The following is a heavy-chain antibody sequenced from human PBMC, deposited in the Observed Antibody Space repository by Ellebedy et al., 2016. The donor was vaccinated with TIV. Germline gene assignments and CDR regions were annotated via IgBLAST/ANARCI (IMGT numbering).Heavy chain of an antibody. D-gene: IGHD4-23*01. CDR1: GGSFSSYY. CDR3: ARLRHYGGDSVWFFDL. CDR2: ITHSGST. V-gene: IGHV4-34*01. Sequence: MPSETLSLTCAVYGGSFSSYYWSWIRQPPGKGLEWIGEITHSGSTNYNPSLKSRVTISLDTSKNQFSLRLTSVTAADTAVYYCARLRHYGGDSVWFFDLWGRGTLVTVSS. J-gene: IGHJ2*01.